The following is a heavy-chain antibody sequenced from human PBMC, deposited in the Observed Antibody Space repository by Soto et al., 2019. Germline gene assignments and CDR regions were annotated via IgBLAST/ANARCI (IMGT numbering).Heavy chain of an antibody. CDR3: ARDDYAGSGVCY. CDR1: GGTFSSYA. Sequence: GASVKVSCKASGGTFSSYAVSWVRQAPGQGLEWMGGIIPIFGTANYAQKFQGRVTITADESTSTAYMELSSLRSEDTAVYYCARDDYAGSGVCYWGQGTLVTVSS. D-gene: IGHD3-10*01. J-gene: IGHJ4*02. CDR2: IIPIFGTA. V-gene: IGHV1-69*13.